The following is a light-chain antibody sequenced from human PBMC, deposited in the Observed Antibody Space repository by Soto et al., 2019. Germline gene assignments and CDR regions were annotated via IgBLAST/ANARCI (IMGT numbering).Light chain of an antibody. CDR3: SSYTSTSTLWL. J-gene: IGLJ3*02. Sequence: QSALTQPASVSGSPGQSITISCTGTSSDVGGYKYVSWYQKHPGKAPKVIIFEGNSRPSGVSNRFSGSKSGNTASLTISGLQAEDEADYYCSSYTSTSTLWLFGGGTKVTVL. V-gene: IGLV2-14*01. CDR2: EGN. CDR1: SSDVGGYKY.